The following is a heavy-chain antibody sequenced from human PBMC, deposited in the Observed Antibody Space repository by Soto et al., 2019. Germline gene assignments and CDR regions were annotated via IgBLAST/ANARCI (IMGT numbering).Heavy chain of an antibody. CDR3: ARGRKVRGVIRNWFDP. D-gene: IGHD3-10*01. CDR2: IYHSGST. V-gene: IGHV4-4*02. Sequence: PSETLSLTCAVSGGSISSSNWWSWVRQPPGKGLEWIGEIYHSGSTNYNPSLKSRVTISVDTSKNQFSLKLSSVTAADTAVYYCARGRKVRGVIRNWFDPWGQGTLVTVSS. CDR1: GGSISSSNW. J-gene: IGHJ5*02.